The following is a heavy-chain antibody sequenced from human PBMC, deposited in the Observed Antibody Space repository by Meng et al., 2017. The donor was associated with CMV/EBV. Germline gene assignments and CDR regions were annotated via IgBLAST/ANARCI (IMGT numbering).Heavy chain of an antibody. Sequence: GESLQISCAASGFTFSSYEMNWVRQAPGKGLEWVSYISSSGSTIYYADSVKGRFTISRDNAKNSLYLQMNSLRAEDTAVYYCARDLHTYYFWSGYRIYYYYYYGMDVWGQGTTVTVSS. V-gene: IGHV3-48*03. J-gene: IGHJ6*02. CDR2: ISSSGSTI. D-gene: IGHD3-3*01. CDR3: ARDLHTYYFWSGYRIYYYYYYGMDV. CDR1: GFTFSSYE.